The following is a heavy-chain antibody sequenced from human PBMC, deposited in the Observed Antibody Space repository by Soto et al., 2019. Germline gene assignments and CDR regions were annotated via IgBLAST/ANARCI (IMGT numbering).Heavy chain of an antibody. CDR2: IIPIFGTA. V-gene: IGHV1-69*13. Sequence: AASVKVSCKASGGTFSSYAISWVRQAPGQGLEWMGGIIPIFGTANYAQKFQGRVTITADESTSTAYMELSSLRSEDTAVYYCARAPLIITIFGWFDPWGQGTLVTVSS. D-gene: IGHD3-3*01. CDR3: ARAPLIITIFGWFDP. J-gene: IGHJ5*02. CDR1: GGTFSSYA.